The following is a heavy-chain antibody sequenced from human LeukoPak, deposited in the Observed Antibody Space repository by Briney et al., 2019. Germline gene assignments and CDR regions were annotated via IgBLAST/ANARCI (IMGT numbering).Heavy chain of an antibody. CDR1: GGSISSGSYY. CDR3: ARELQDYFDY. J-gene: IGHJ4*02. D-gene: IGHD5-24*01. Sequence: SETLSLTCTVSGGSISSGSYYWSWIRQPAGKGLEWIGRIYTSGSTNYNPSLKSRVTMSVDTSKNQFSLKLSSVTAADTAVYYCARELQDYFDYWGQGTLVTVSS. CDR2: IYTSGST. V-gene: IGHV4-61*02.